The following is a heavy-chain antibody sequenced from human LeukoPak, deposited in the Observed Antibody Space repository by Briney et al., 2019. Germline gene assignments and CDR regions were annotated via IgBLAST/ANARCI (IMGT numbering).Heavy chain of an antibody. Sequence: ASVKVSCKASGHTFTGYYIHWVRQAPGQGLEWMGWIHPNSGDTMYAQKFRGRVTMTRDTSITTAYMEVSRLRSDDTAVYYCASTMIKLWFGESDYGMDVWGQGTTVTVSS. D-gene: IGHD3-10*01. J-gene: IGHJ6*02. CDR1: GHTFTGYY. V-gene: IGHV1-2*02. CDR2: IHPNSGDT. CDR3: ASTMIKLWFGESDYGMDV.